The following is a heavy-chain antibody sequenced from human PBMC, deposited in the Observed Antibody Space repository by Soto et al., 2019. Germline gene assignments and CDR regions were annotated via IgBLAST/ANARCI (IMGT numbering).Heavy chain of an antibody. J-gene: IGHJ4*02. CDR3: AKDRSTVTTLDY. CDR1: GFTFSSYA. V-gene: IGHV3-23*01. D-gene: IGHD4-17*01. Sequence: EVQLLESGGGLVQPGGSLRLSCAASGFTFSSYAMSWVRQAPGKGLEWVSAISGSGGSTYYADSVKGRFTISRDNSKNTLYLQMNSVRAEDTGVYYCAKDRSTVTTLDYWGQGTLVTVSS. CDR2: ISGSGGST.